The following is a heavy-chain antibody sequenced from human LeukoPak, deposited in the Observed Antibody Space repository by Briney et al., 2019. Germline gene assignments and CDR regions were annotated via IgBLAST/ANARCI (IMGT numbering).Heavy chain of an antibody. CDR2: IKQDGSEK. CDR3: ASGVAFDY. J-gene: IGHJ4*02. Sequence: GGSLSLSCTTSGFFFSTYWMNWVRQAPGKGLEWVAAIKQDGSEKYYVDSVKGRFTISRDNAKNSLYLQMNRLRVEDTALYYCASGVAFDYWGQGTLVTVSS. CDR1: GFFFSTYW. V-gene: IGHV3-7*01. D-gene: IGHD2-21*01.